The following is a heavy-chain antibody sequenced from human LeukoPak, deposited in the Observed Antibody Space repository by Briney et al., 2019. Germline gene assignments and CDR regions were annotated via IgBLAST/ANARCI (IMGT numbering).Heavy chain of an antibody. CDR2: INRDGSEE. CDR1: GFTLSSRW. CDR3: ATYDSWSGYNIAY. D-gene: IGHD3-3*01. V-gene: IGHV3-7*03. Sequence: GGSLRLSCVVSGFTLSSRWMMWVRQALGKGLEWMTNINRDGSEENYVDSVKGRFTITRDNAENSLYLQMNSLKVEDTAIYYCATYDSWSGYNIAYWGQGTLVTVSS. J-gene: IGHJ4*02.